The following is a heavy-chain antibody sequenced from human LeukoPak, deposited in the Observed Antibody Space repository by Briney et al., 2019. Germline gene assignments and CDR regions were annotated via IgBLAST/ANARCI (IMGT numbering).Heavy chain of an antibody. V-gene: IGHV3-21*06. J-gene: IGHJ4*02. D-gene: IGHD1-26*01. CDR2: ISSDSNHV. Sequence: PGGSLRLSCGTSGFTLTYYTMNWVRQAPGKGLEWLSSISSDSNHVYYAESVKGRFTISRDNADNSLFLQMDSLRAEDTAIYYCARVVRGSSLDYWGQGTLVTVSS. CDR1: GFTLTYYT. CDR3: ARVVRGSSLDY.